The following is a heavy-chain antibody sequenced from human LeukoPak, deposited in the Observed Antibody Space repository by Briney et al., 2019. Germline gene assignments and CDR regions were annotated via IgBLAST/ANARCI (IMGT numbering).Heavy chain of an antibody. CDR3: ARGYSSSSYNWFDP. CDR2: INHSGST. D-gene: IGHD6-13*01. CDR1: GGSFSGYY. V-gene: IGHV4-34*01. Sequence: SETLSLTCAVYGGSFSGYYWSWIRQPPGKGLEWIGEINHSGSTNYDPSLKSRVTISVDTSKNQFSLKLSSVTAADTAVYYCARGYSSSSYNWFDPWGQGTLVTVSS. J-gene: IGHJ5*02.